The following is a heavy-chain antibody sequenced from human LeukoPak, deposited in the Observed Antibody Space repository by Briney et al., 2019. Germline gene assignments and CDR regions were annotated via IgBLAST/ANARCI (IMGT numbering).Heavy chain of an antibody. CDR2: MNPNSGNT. V-gene: IGHV1-8*01. CDR3: ARGRGIATVGYYCYYHGMDV. Sequence: ASVKVSCKASGYTFTSYDINWVRQATGQGLEWMGWMNPNSGNTGYAQKFQGRVTMTRNTSISTAYMELSSLRSEDTAVYYCARGRGIATVGYYCYYHGMDVWGQGTTVTVSS. CDR1: GYTFTSYD. D-gene: IGHD4-23*01. J-gene: IGHJ6*02.